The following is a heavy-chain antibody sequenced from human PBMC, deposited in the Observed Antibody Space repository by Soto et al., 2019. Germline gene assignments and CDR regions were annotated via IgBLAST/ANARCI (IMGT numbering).Heavy chain of an antibody. J-gene: IGHJ4*02. Sequence: QVQLQQWGAGLLKPSETLSLTCAVYGGSFSGYYWSWIRQPPENGLEWMGEINHSGSTNYTPSLKSRVTISVDTSKNQFSLKLSSVTASDTAVYYCARGEGSSGWYAFDYWGQGTLVTVSS. CDR1: GGSFSGYY. CDR2: INHSGST. V-gene: IGHV4-34*01. CDR3: ARGEGSSGWYAFDY. D-gene: IGHD6-19*01.